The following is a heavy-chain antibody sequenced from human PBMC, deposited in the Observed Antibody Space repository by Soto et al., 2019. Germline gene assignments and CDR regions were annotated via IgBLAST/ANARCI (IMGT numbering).Heavy chain of an antibody. CDR1: GFTFNNYA. CDR3: AKGRGGSGSLTPRVDF. CDR2: ISGGGETT. Sequence: EVQLLESGGGLVQPGGSLRLSCAASGFTFNNYAMTWVRQAPGKGLEWVSAISGGGETTSYADSVKGRVTVPRDGSKNTLYLQMSSLRAEDTALYYCAKGRGGSGSLTPRVDFWGQGTLVTVSS. V-gene: IGHV3-23*01. D-gene: IGHD3-10*01. J-gene: IGHJ4*02.